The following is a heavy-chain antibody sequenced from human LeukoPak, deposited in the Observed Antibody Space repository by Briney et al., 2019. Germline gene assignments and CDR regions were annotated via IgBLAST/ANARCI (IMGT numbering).Heavy chain of an antibody. CDR2: IKQDGSEK. Sequence: PGGSLRLSCAASGLTFSSYWMHWVRQAPGKGLEWVASIKQDGSEKYYVDSVKGRFTISRDNAKNSLYLQMNSLRAEDTAVYYCARERLDGSSWYPYYYYYMDVWGKGTTVTISS. CDR3: ARERLDGSSWYPYYYYYMDV. V-gene: IGHV3-7*01. J-gene: IGHJ6*03. D-gene: IGHD6-13*01. CDR1: GLTFSSYW.